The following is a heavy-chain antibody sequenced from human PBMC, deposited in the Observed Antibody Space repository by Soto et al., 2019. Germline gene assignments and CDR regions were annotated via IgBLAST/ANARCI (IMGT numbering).Heavy chain of an antibody. CDR1: GFTFSTYW. D-gene: IGHD3-16*01. CDR2: MDQDGSET. Sequence: EVQLVESGGGLVQPGGSLRLSCAASGFTFSTYWMTWVRQPPGKGLEWVANMDQDGSETYYVDSVRGRFTVSRDNAKNSLYLQMNSLRVEDTAVYYCVCGGNFFIDWGQGTLVTVS. CDR3: VCGGNFFID. V-gene: IGHV3-7*01. J-gene: IGHJ4*02.